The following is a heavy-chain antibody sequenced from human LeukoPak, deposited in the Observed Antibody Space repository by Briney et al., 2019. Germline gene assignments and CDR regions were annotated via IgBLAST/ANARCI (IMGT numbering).Heavy chain of an antibody. CDR1: GGSFIGYY. CDR2: INHSGST. Sequence: KTSETLSLTCAVYGGSFIGYYWSWIRQPPGKGLEWIGEINHSGSTNYNPSLKSRVTISVDTSKNQFSLKLSSVTAADTAVYYCARGYGSGSYYKRYFDYWGQGTLVTVSS. D-gene: IGHD3-10*01. V-gene: IGHV4-34*01. J-gene: IGHJ4*02. CDR3: ARGYGSGSYYKRYFDY.